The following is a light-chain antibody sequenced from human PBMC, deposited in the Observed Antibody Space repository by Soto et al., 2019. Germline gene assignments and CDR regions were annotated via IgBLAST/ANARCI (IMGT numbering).Light chain of an antibody. J-gene: IGLJ2*01. CDR3: SSYTSSTTPV. V-gene: IGLV2-14*01. CDR2: EVT. Sequence: QSALTQPASVSGSPGQSITISCTGSSSDVGGYNYVSWYQEHPGKAPKLMIYEVTNRPSGISHRFSGSRSGNTASLTISGLQADDEADYYCSSYTSSTTPVFGGGTKLTVL. CDR1: SSDVGGYNY.